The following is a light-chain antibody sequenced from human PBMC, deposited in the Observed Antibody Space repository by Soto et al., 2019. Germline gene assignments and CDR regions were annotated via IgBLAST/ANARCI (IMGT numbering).Light chain of an antibody. J-gene: IGKJ1*01. CDR2: GAS. V-gene: IGKV3-15*01. CDR3: QQYNDWPRT. CDR1: QSVSSN. Sequence: EIVLTQSPATLSLSPGERATLSCRASQSVSSNLAWYQQKPVQAPRLLIYGASTRATGIPARFSGSGSGTEFTLTISSLQSEDFAVYYCQQYNDWPRTFGQGTKVDIK.